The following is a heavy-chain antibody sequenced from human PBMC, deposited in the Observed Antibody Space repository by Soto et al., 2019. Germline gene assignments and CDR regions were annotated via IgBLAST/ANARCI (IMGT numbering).Heavy chain of an antibody. CDR2: FFSDAER. Sequence: QVTLKESGPVLVKPTETLTLTCSVYGFSLTNGRLGESWIRQPPGKALEWLAHFFSDAERSYSTSMQSRLNMYKDSSGSQVVLTMTNMAPADTDTYFCARMDGDYNYYGLDVWGHGIAVTVSS. V-gene: IGHV2-26*01. CDR3: ARMDGDYNYYGLDV. CDR1: GFSLTNGRLG. D-gene: IGHD4-17*01. J-gene: IGHJ6*02.